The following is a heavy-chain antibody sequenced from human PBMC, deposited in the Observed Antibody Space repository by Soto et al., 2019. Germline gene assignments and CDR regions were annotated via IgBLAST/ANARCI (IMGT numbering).Heavy chain of an antibody. CDR3: TRVGAPLMDV. CDR1: GVTFSAYW. J-gene: IGHJ6*02. D-gene: IGHD1-26*01. Sequence: EVQLVESGGGLVQPGGSLRLSCAASGVTFSAYWLHWVRQAPGKGLEWVSRIRYDGVGANYADSVEGRFSISRDNGKQMQYLEINSRRPDDTAVYYCTRVGAPLMDVWGQGTKVTVS. V-gene: IGHV3-74*01. CDR2: IRYDGVGA.